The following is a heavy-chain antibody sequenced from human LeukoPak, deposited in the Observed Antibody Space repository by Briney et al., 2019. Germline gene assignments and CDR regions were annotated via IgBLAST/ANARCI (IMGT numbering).Heavy chain of an antibody. V-gene: IGHV1-46*01. J-gene: IGHJ3*02. CDR2: IKPSGTDT. CDR3: ARVRDGYNDAYDI. D-gene: IGHD5-24*01. CDR1: GYSFTSYN. Sequence: GASVKVSRKTSGYSFTSYNLHWVRQAPGQRLEWMGIIKPSGTDTKYAQKFQGRVFMTTDTSTSTVYMELSSLKSEDTAVYYCARVRDGYNDAYDIWGQGTMVIVSS.